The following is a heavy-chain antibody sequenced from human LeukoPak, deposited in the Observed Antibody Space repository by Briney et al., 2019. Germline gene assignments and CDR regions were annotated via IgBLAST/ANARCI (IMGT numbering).Heavy chain of an antibody. J-gene: IGHJ4*02. CDR3: ARAHQSYYDSSGYYSGVDY. CDR2: MNPNSGNT. D-gene: IGHD3-22*01. CDR1: GYTFTSYD. V-gene: IGHV1-8*01. Sequence: ASVKVSCKASGYTFTSYDINWVRQATGQGLEWMGWMNPNSGNTGYAQKFQGRVTVTRDTSTSTVYMELSSLRSEDTAVYYCARAHQSYYDSSGYYSGVDYWGQGTLVTVSS.